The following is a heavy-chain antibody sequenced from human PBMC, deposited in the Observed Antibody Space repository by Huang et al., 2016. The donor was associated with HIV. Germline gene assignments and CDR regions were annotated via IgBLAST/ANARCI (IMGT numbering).Heavy chain of an antibody. V-gene: IGHV3-23*04. J-gene: IGHJ4*02. CDR3: AKDFGVAAPYYFDL. CDR2: IIGIGGNT. D-gene: IGHD3-3*01. CDR1: GFSFSSYA. Sequence: VESGGGSARSGGSLRLSCAACGFSFSSYAMGWVRQSPGRGLEWGSSIIGIGGNTYDADSVKCRFTISRNNFDKNTVYLQMNNLKAADSGIYYCAKDFGVAAPYYFDLWGQGTPVSVSS.